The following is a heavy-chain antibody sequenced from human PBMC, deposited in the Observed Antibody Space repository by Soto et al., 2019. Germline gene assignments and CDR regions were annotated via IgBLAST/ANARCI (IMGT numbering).Heavy chain of an antibody. V-gene: IGHV2-5*02. CDR2: IYWDDDK. CDR1: GFSFSTSGVG. D-gene: IGHD2-2*01. Sequence: QITLKESGPTLVKPTQTLTLTCTFSGFSFSTSGVGVGWIRQPPGKALDWLALIYWDDDKRYSPSLKSRLTITKDTSKNQVVLTMTNMDPVDTATYYCAHRRPTQCQGDWFDPWGQGTLVTVSS. CDR3: AHRRPTQCQGDWFDP. J-gene: IGHJ5*02.